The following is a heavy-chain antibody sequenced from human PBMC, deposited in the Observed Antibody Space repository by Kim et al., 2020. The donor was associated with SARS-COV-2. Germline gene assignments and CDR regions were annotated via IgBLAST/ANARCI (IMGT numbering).Heavy chain of an antibody. CDR1: GGSFSGYY. Sequence: SETLSLTCAVYGGSFSGYYWSWIRQPPGKGLEWIGEINHSGSTNYNPSLKSRVTISVDTSKNQFSLKLSSVTAADTAVYYCARGKVVPAAIPYYYYYGMDVWGQGTTVTVSS. CDR3: ARGKVVPAAIPYYYYYGMDV. J-gene: IGHJ6*02. D-gene: IGHD2-2*01. V-gene: IGHV4-34*01. CDR2: INHSGST.